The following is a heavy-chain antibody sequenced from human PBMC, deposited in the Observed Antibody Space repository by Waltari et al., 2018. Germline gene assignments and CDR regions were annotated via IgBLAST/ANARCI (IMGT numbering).Heavy chain of an antibody. CDR3: ARGRRDGYNYGWVDY. V-gene: IGHV1-69*05. Sequence: QVQLVQSGAEVKKPGSSVKVSCTASGGTFSSYAISWVRQAPGKGLEWMGGIIPIFGTANYAQKFQGRVMITTDESTSTAYMELSSLRSEDTAVYYCARGRRDGYNYGWVDYWGQGTLVTVSS. CDR2: IIPIFGTA. J-gene: IGHJ4*02. D-gene: IGHD5-12*01. CDR1: GGTFSSYA.